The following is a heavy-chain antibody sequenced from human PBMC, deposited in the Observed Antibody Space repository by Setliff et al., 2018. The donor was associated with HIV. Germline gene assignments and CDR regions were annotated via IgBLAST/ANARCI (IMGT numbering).Heavy chain of an antibody. J-gene: IGHJ4*02. V-gene: IGHV3-48*03. D-gene: IGHD6-13*01. CDR2: ISSSSGTT. CDR3: ASPSASYSSSWYAAY. Sequence: PGGSLRLSCAASGFSFSIYEMNWVRQAPGKGLEWLSYISSSSGTTTYADSVKGRFTISRDNAKNTLYLQMNSLRAEDTAVYYCASPSASYSSSWYAAYWGQGALVTVSS. CDR1: GFSFSIYE.